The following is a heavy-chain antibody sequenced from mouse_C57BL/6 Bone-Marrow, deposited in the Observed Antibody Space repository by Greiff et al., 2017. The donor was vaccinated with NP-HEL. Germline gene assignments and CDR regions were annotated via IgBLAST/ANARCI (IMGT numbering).Heavy chain of an antibody. D-gene: IGHD1-1*01. V-gene: IGHV1-64*01. CDR2: IHPNSGST. CDR3: ARRGGSSPAWFAY. J-gene: IGHJ3*01. CDR1: GYTFTSYW. Sequence: QVQLQQPGAELVKPGDSVKLSCKASGYTFTSYWMHWVKQRPGQGLEWIGMIHPNSGSTNYNEKFKSKATLTVDKSSSTAYMQLSSLTSEDSAVYYCARRGGSSPAWFAYWGQGTLVTVSA.